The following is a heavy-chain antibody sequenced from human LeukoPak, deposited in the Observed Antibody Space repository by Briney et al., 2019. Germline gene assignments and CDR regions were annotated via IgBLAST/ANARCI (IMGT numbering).Heavy chain of an antibody. CDR3: ARRGGTYYDFWSGYYFDY. D-gene: IGHD3-3*01. J-gene: IGHJ4*02. CDR2: INHSGST. Sequence: SETLSPTCAVYGGSFSGYYWSWIRQPPGKGLEWIGEINHSGSTNYNPSLKSRVTISVDTSKNQFSLKLSSVTAADTAVYYCARRGGTYYDFWSGYYFDYWGQGTLVTVSS. CDR1: GGSFSGYY. V-gene: IGHV4-34*01.